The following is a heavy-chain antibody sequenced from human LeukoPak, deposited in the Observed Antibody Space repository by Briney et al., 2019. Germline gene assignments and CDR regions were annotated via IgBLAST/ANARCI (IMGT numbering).Heavy chain of an antibody. J-gene: IGHJ4*02. Sequence: SETLSLTCTVSGGSISGYSCSWIRQPAGKGLEWIGRIYSSGITNYNPSLKSRVTMSLDTSKNQFSLEVSSATAADTAVYYCARDIVYDSSGYWTDWGQGTLATVSS. CDR1: GGSISGYS. V-gene: IGHV4-4*07. D-gene: IGHD3-22*01. CDR2: IYSSGIT. CDR3: ARDIVYDSSGYWTD.